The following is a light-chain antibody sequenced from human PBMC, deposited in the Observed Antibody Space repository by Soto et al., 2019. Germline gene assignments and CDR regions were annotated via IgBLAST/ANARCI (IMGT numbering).Light chain of an antibody. J-gene: IGLJ2*01. V-gene: IGLV2-8*01. CDR3: SSYAGNNNLV. CDR2: DVG. CDR1: SSDVGGYNY. Sequence: QSALTQPPSASGSPGQSVTISCTGTSSDVGGYNYVSWYQQHPGKAPKLMIYDVGKRPSGVPDRFSGSKSGNTASLTVSGLQAEDEADYCCSSYAGNNNLVFGGGTQLTVL.